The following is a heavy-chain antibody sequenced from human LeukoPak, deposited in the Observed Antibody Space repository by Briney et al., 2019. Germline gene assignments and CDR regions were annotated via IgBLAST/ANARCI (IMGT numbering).Heavy chain of an antibody. CDR1: GGTFSSYA. J-gene: IGHJ4*02. Sequence: GASVKVSCKASGGTFSSYAISWVRQAPGQGLEWMGGIIPIFGTANYAQKFQGRVTTTADESTSTAYMELSSLRSEDTAVYYCARDRVVGATTNFDYWGQGTLVTVSS. V-gene: IGHV1-69*13. D-gene: IGHD1-26*01. CDR3: ARDRVVGATTNFDY. CDR2: IIPIFGTA.